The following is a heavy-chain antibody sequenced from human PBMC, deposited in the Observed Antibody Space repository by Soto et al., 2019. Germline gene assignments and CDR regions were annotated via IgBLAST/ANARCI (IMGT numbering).Heavy chain of an antibody. Sequence: PGESLKISCKGSGYSFTSYWIGWVRQMPGKGLEWMGIIYPGDSDTRYSPSFQGQVTISADKSISTAYLQWSSLKASDTAMYYCARHSPVENIVGNYYGMDVWGQGTTVTVSS. CDR2: IYPGDSDT. J-gene: IGHJ6*02. CDR3: ARHSPVENIVGNYYGMDV. D-gene: IGHD1-26*01. CDR1: GYSFTSYW. V-gene: IGHV5-51*01.